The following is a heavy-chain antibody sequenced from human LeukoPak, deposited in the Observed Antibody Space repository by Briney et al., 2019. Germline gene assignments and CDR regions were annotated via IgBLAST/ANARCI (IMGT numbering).Heavy chain of an antibody. CDR1: GFTFSSYA. J-gene: IGHJ3*02. Sequence: GGSLRLSCAASGFTFSSYAMHWVRQAPGKGLEGVAVISYDGSNKYYADSVKGRFTISRDNSKNALYLQMNSLRAEDTAVYYCARGRYFDWLSDDAFDIWGQGTMVTVSS. V-gene: IGHV3-30-3*01. CDR2: ISYDGSNK. D-gene: IGHD3-9*01. CDR3: ARGRYFDWLSDDAFDI.